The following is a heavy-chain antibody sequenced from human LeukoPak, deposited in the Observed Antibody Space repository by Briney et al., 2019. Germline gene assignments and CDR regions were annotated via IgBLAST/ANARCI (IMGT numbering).Heavy chain of an antibody. CDR1: GYTFTSNF. J-gene: IGHJ4*02. Sequence: ASVKVSCKASGYTFTSNFMYWVRQAPGQGLEWMGLINPIGGDTNYAQKFQGRVTMTRDTSTSTVCMELSSLRSEDTALYYCARGYCSSASCSPGAYWGQGTLVTVSS. V-gene: IGHV1-46*03. CDR2: INPIGGDT. D-gene: IGHD2-2*01. CDR3: ARGYCSSASCSPGAY.